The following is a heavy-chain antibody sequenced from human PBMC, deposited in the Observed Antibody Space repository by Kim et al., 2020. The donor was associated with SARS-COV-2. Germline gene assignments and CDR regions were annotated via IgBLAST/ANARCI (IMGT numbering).Heavy chain of an antibody. D-gene: IGHD6-13*01. Sequence: SVKVSCKASGGTFSSYAISWVRQAPGQGLEWMGGIIPIFGTANYAQKFQGRVTITADESTSTAYMELSSLRSEDTAVYYCARVHTRRNIAAAGYYFDYWGQGTLVTVSS. CDR3: ARVHTRRNIAAAGYYFDY. J-gene: IGHJ4*02. CDR2: IIPIFGTA. V-gene: IGHV1-69*13. CDR1: GGTFSSYA.